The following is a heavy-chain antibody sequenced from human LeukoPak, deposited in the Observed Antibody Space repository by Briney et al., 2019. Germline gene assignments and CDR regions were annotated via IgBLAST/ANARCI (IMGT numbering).Heavy chain of an antibody. V-gene: IGHV3-30*01. D-gene: IGHD3-22*01. CDR2: ISYDGSNK. J-gene: IGHJ4*02. CDR1: GFTFSSYA. Sequence: PGRSLRLSCAASGFTFSSYAMHWVRQAPGKGLEWVAVISYDGSNKYYADSVKGRFTISRDNSKNTLYLQMNSLRAEDTAVYYCAGDIALNAYYDSSGYDYWGQGTLVTVSS. CDR3: AGDIALNAYYDSSGYDY.